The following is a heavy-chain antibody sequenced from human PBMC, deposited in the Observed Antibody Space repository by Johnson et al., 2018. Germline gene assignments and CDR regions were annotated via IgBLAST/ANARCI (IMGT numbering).Heavy chain of an antibody. D-gene: IGHD2-15*01. CDR3: ARDMGYSMDV. CDR2: INSDGSST. Sequence: VQLQESGGGSVQPGGSMGLCCAASRISFSKNWMHWVRQAPGKGLVWVSQINSDGSSTNYADFVKGRFTISRDNAKNTVYLQMNSLRAEDTAVYYCARDMGYSMDVWGQGTTVTVSS. V-gene: IGHV3-74*01. CDR1: RISFSKNW. J-gene: IGHJ6*02.